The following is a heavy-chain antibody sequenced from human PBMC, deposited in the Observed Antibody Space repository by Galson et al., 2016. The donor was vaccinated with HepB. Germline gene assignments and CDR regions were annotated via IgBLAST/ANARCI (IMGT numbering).Heavy chain of an antibody. CDR1: GYTFTRSS. Sequence: SVKVSCKASGYTFTRSSFTWVRQAPGQGLEWMGWISADNANTNYAQKFRDRVTMTTDTSTSTASMELRSLISDDTAVYYCARGGVLGVNGMDIWGQGTTVTVSS. D-gene: IGHD3-10*01. CDR3: ARGGVLGVNGMDI. V-gene: IGHV1-18*01. CDR2: ISADNANT. J-gene: IGHJ6*02.